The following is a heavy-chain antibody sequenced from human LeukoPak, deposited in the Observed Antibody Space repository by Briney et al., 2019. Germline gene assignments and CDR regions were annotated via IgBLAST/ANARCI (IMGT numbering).Heavy chain of an antibody. Sequence: GGSLRLSCAASGFPFSSYAMHWVRQAPGKGLEWVAVISYDGSNKYYADSVKGRFTISRDNSKNTLYLQMNSLRAEDTAVYYCARDYSDYGDFSRYYYYYGMDVWGKGTTVTVSS. D-gene: IGHD4-17*01. V-gene: IGHV3-30*04. CDR3: ARDYSDYGDFSRYYYYYGMDV. CDR1: GFPFSSYA. J-gene: IGHJ6*04. CDR2: ISYDGSNK.